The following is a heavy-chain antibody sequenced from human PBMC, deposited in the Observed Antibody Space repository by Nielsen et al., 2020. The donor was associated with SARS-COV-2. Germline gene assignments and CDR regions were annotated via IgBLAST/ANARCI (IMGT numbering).Heavy chain of an antibody. CDR1: GGSISSGDYY. D-gene: IGHD4-17*01. J-gene: IGHJ4*02. V-gene: IGHV4-30-4*01. Sequence: SETLPLTCTVSGGSISSGDYYWNWVRQPPGKGLEWIGHIYYSGSTYYNPSLKSRVTISEDTSKNQFSLNLSSVTAADTAVYYCARTTVTTAFDYRGQGTLVTVSS. CDR3: ARTTVTTAFDY. CDR2: IYYSGST.